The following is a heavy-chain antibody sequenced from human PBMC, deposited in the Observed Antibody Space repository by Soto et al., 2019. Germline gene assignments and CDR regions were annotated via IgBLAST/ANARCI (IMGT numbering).Heavy chain of an antibody. CDR3: AKATYSSGWRYYFDF. D-gene: IGHD6-19*01. CDR1: GFTFSNYA. V-gene: IGHV3-23*01. J-gene: IGHJ4*02. Sequence: TGGSLRLSCAASGFTFSNYALSWVRQAPGKGLEWVSAISGSSDNTFYADSVKGRFTISRDNSKSTLYLQVNSLRAEDTAVYYCAKATYSSGWRYYFDFWGQGTQVTVSS. CDR2: ISGSSDNT.